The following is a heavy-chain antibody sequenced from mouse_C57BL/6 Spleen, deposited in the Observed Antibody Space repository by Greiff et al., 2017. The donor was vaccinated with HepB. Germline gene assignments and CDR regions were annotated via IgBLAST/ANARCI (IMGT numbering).Heavy chain of an antibody. CDR1: GYTFTSYW. CDR2: IDHSDSYT. J-gene: IGHJ2*01. CDR3: ARRCGSRSYYFDY. Sequence: QVQLKQPGAELVKPGASVKLSCKASGYTFTSYWMPWVKQRPGQGLEWIGEIDHSDSYTNYNQKFKGKATLTVDTSSSTAYMQLSSLTSEDSAVYYCARRCGSRSYYFDYWGQGTTLTVSS. D-gene: IGHD1-1*01. V-gene: IGHV1-50*01.